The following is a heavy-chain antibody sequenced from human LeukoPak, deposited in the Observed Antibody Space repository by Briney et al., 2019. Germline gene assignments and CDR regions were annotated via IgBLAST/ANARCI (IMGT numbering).Heavy chain of an antibody. J-gene: IGHJ4*02. D-gene: IGHD5-24*01. Sequence: SGPTLVNPTQTLTLTCTFSGFSLNTRGGGVGWIRQPPGKALEWLSLIYWDDDKRYSPSLKTRLTITKDTSKNQVVLTMTNMDPVDTATYYCAHSRRWLHNPLMGDFDYWGQGTLVTVSS. CDR2: IYWDDDK. CDR3: AHSRRWLHNPLMGDFDY. V-gene: IGHV2-5*02. CDR1: GFSLNTRGGG.